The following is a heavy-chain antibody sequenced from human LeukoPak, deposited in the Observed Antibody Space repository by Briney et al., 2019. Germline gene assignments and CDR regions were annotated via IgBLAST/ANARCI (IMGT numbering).Heavy chain of an antibody. Sequence: SETLSLTCTVSGGSIGNTTFYWGWIRQPPGTGLEWIGTIYYSGSTYYNPSLKSRVAVSIDTSKNQFSLKLSSVTATDTAVYYCVRHGVTTTGYFWDWGQGTLVTVSS. J-gene: IGHJ4*02. D-gene: IGHD3-9*01. CDR3: VRHGVTTTGYFWD. V-gene: IGHV4-39*01. CDR2: IYYSGST. CDR1: GGSIGNTTFY.